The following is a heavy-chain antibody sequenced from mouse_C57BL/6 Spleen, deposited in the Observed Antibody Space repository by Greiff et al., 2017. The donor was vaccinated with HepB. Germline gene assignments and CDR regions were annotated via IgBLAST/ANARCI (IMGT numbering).Heavy chain of an antibody. J-gene: IGHJ1*03. D-gene: IGHD1-1*01. Sequence: EVQLQQSGAELVKPGASVKLSCTASGFNIKDYYMHWVKQRTEQGLEWIGRIDPEDGETKYAPKFQGKATITADASSNTAYLQHSSLTSEDTAVYYCATITTLVATPYWYFDVWGTGTTVTVSS. CDR1: GFNIKDYY. CDR2: IDPEDGET. V-gene: IGHV14-2*01. CDR3: ATITTLVATPYWYFDV.